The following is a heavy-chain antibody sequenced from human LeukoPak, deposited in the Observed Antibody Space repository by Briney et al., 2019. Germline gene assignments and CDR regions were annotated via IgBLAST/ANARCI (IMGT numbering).Heavy chain of an antibody. J-gene: IGHJ6*02. CDR2: FYTGGST. CDR3: ARDALDSSGWFYHGMDV. D-gene: IGHD6-19*01. CDR1: GGSISSYY. Sequence: SETLSLTCTVSGGSISSYYWNWIRQSAGRGLEWIGRFYTGGSTNYNPSLKSRVTMSVDTSKNQFSLKLTSVIAADAAVYYCARDALDSSGWFYHGMDVWGQGTTVTVSS. V-gene: IGHV4-4*07.